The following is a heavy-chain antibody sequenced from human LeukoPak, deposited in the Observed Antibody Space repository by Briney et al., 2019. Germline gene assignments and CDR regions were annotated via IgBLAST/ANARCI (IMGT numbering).Heavy chain of an antibody. CDR1: GFTFDDYA. D-gene: IGHD3-3*02. Sequence: QPGGSLRLSRAASGFTFDDYAMHWVRQAPGKGLEWVFLISGDGGSTYYADSVKGRFTISRDNSKTSLYLQMNSLRTEDTALYYCAKHHFFRAFDIWGQGTMVTVSS. J-gene: IGHJ3*02. CDR2: ISGDGGST. V-gene: IGHV3-43*02. CDR3: AKHHFFRAFDI.